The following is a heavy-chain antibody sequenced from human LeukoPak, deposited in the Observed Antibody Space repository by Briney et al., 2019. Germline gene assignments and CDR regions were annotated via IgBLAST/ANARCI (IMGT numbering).Heavy chain of an antibody. D-gene: IGHD6-6*01. J-gene: IGHJ4*02. CDR1: GYTFTSNG. CDR2: ISAYNGNT. CDR3: ARDYALEYSSSSGDY. Sequence: ASFKDSCNTSGYTFTSNGISWLRQEPGQGLQWMGWISAYNGNTNYAQKLQGRVTMTTDTSTSTAYMELRSLRSGDTAVYYCARDYALEYSSSSGDYWGQGTLVTVSS. V-gene: IGHV1-18*01.